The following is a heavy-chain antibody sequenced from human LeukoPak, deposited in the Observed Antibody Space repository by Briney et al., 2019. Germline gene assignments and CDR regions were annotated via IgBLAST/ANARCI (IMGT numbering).Heavy chain of an antibody. CDR2: LRGNGDT. D-gene: IGHD1-1*01. V-gene: IGHV3-23*01. Sequence: GGSLRLSCAASGFIFSSYAMSWVREAPARGLEWVSSLRGNGDTFYAEVVKGRFTLSRDESRNTVYLQLNNLRVEDTAIYYCAKASWASNADAVLWGQGTVVTVSS. CDR1: GFIFSSYA. J-gene: IGHJ4*02. CDR3: AKASWASNADAVL.